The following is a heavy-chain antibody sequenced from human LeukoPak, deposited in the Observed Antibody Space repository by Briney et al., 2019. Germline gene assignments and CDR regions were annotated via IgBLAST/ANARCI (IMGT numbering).Heavy chain of an antibody. V-gene: IGHV3-23*01. CDR1: GLPFSSHW. CDR2: ISPSSSIS. J-gene: IGHJ5*02. Sequence: GGSPELSCAASGLPFSSHWMSWGRQAPGKGLEWVSGISPSSSISYYADSVKGRFTISRDNSKNTVSLQMNSLRAEDTALYYCARDLDWGAFDAWGQGTLVTVSS. CDR3: ARDLDWGAFDA. D-gene: IGHD3-9*01.